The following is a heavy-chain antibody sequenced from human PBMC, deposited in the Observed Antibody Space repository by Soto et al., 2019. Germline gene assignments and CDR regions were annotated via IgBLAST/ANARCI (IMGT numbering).Heavy chain of an antibody. CDR3: GNWGGGGVVDF. V-gene: IGHV3-23*01. CDR1: GFTFSTYA. D-gene: IGHD3-16*01. J-gene: IGHJ4*02. CDR2: ISGSGGDT. Sequence: EVQLLESGGGLVQPGGSLRLSCAASGFTFSTYAMSWVRQAPGKGLEWVSGISGSGGDTYYADSVKGRFTISRDSSKNTLYLQMNSLSAEDTAVYCCGNWGGGGVVDFWGQGTLVAVSS.